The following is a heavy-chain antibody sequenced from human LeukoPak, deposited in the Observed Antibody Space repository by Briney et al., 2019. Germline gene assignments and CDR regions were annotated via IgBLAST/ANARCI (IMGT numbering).Heavy chain of an antibody. J-gene: IGHJ6*02. D-gene: IGHD2-2*02. CDR2: MNPNSGNT. V-gene: IGHV1-8*01. CDR3: ARGYCSSTSCYNYYYGMDV. CDR1: EYTFTSYD. Sequence: ASVKVSCKASEYTFTSYDINWVRQATGQGLEWMGWMNPNSGNTGYAQKFQGRVTMTRNTSISTAYMELSSLRSEDTAVYYCARGYCSSTSCYNYYYGMDVWGQGTTVTVSS.